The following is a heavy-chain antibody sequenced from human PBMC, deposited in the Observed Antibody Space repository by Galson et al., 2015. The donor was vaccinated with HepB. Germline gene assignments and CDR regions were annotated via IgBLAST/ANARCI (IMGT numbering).Heavy chain of an antibody. CDR2: ICWKSDII. Sequence: SLRLSCAASGFTSDDYAMHWVRQVPGKGLEWVSGICWKSDIIGYADSVRGRFTISRDNAQNSLYLQMNSLRVEDTALYYCAKDSSKRSGSYYRKYYGMDVWGQGTTVTVSS. CDR3: AKDSSKRSGSYYRKYYGMDV. D-gene: IGHD3-10*01. CDR1: GFTSDDYA. J-gene: IGHJ6*02. V-gene: IGHV3-9*02.